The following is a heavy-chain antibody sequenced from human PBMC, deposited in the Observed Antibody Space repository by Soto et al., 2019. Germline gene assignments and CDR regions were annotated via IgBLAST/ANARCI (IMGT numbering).Heavy chain of an antibody. CDR1: GYTFTDYY. Sequence: ASVKVSCKASGYTFTDYYMQWVRQAPGQGLEWMGWINPNSGDTNYAQKFQGWVTMTRDTSISTAYMELSRLRSDDTAVYYCASGYCSGANCQYYYSYYGMDVWGQGTTVTVSS. V-gene: IGHV1-2*04. CDR3: ASGYCSGANCQYYYSYYGMDV. CDR2: INPNSGDT. J-gene: IGHJ6*02. D-gene: IGHD2-15*01.